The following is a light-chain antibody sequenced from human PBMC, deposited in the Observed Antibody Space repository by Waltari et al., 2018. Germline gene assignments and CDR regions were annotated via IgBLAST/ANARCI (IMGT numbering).Light chain of an antibody. CDR3: QSYDSSLSGSV. J-gene: IGLJ2*01. Sequence: QSGLTQPPSVSVAPGQRVPISCPGSSPNIGAGYDVPWYQLLPGTAPKPRIYGNSNRPSGVPDRFSGSKSGTSASLAITGLQAEDEAGYYCQSYDSSLSGSVFGGGTKLTVL. CDR2: GNS. CDR1: SPNIGAGYD. V-gene: IGLV1-40*01.